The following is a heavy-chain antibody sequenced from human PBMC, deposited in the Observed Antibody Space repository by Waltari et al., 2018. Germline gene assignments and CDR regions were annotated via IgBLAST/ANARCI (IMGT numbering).Heavy chain of an antibody. CDR1: GFTLSHSW. J-gene: IGHJ4*02. CDR3: ARDPGYSSFDY. Sequence: EVQLVQSGGGLVQPGESLRLSCAASGFTLSHSWLSWVRQAPGKGLEFVANMNQDGSQKNYVGSVKGRFTISRDNAKNSLYLQMNSLRAEDTAFYYCARDPGYSSFDYWGQGTLVTVSS. CDR2: MNQDGSQK. D-gene: IGHD6-19*01. V-gene: IGHV3-7*01.